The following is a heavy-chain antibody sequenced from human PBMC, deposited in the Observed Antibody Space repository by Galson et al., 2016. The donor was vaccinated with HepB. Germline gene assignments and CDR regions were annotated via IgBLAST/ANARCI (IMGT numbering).Heavy chain of an antibody. D-gene: IGHD1-26*01. CDR3: ARHLYSTSYYPLAS. V-gene: IGHV5-10-1*01. CDR2: IDPSDSYT. Sequence: QSGAEVKKPGESLRISCEASGSSFTNSWISWVRQMPDKGLEWMGRIDPSDSYTSYSPSFEGHVTISVDRSISTAYLQWSSLKASDTAMYYCARHLYSTSYYPLASWGQGTLVTVSS. CDR1: GSSFTNSW. J-gene: IGHJ5*02.